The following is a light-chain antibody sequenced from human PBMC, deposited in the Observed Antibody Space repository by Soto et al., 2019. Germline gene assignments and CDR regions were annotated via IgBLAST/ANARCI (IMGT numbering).Light chain of an antibody. J-gene: IGKJ1*01. Sequence: IVLTQSPGTLSLSPGERATLSCRASQSVSSNYLAWYQQKPGQAPRLLIYDTSSRATDIPDRFSGSGSGTDFTLTISRLEPEDSAVYYCQQYDSPWTFGQGTKVEIK. CDR3: QQYDSPWT. V-gene: IGKV3-20*01. CDR1: QSVSSNY. CDR2: DTS.